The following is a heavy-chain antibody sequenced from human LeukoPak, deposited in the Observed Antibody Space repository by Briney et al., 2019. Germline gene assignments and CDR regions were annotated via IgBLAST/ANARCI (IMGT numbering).Heavy chain of an antibody. J-gene: IGHJ4*02. D-gene: IGHD4-17*01. CDR2: ISSSSSTI. CDR3: ANLHGDYRDY. V-gene: IGHV3-48*01. CDR1: GFTFSSYS. Sequence: PGGSLRLSCAASGFTFSSYSTNWVRQAPGKGLEWVSYISSSSSTIYYADSVKGRFTISRDNAKNSLYLQMNSLRAEDTALYYCANLHGDYRDYWGQGTLVTVSS.